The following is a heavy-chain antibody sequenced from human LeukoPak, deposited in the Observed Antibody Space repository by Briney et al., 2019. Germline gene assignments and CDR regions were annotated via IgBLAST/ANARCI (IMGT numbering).Heavy chain of an antibody. CDR3: AREARGVGGSYYYYYYMDV. Sequence: SETLSLTCTVSGGSISSYYWSWIRQPAGKELELIGRIYTSGSINYNPSLKSRVTMSVDTSKNQFSLKLSSVTAADTAVYYCAREARGVGGSYYYYYYMDVWGKGTTITVSS. D-gene: IGHD3-10*01. J-gene: IGHJ6*03. V-gene: IGHV4-4*07. CDR2: IYTSGSI. CDR1: GGSISSYY.